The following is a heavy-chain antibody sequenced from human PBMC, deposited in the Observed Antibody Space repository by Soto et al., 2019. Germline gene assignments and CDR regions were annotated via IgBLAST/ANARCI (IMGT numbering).Heavy chain of an antibody. CDR2: IIPIFGTA. J-gene: IGHJ5*02. CDR3: AGGTSSWHNNWFDP. Sequence: QVQLVQSGAEVKKPGSSVKVSCRASGGTFSSYAISWVRQAPGQGLEWMGGIIPIFGTANYAQKFQGRVTXXAXEXTSTAYMELSSLRSEDTAVYYCAGGTSSWHNNWFDPWGQGTLVTVSS. V-gene: IGHV1-69*12. D-gene: IGHD6-13*01. CDR1: GGTFSSYA.